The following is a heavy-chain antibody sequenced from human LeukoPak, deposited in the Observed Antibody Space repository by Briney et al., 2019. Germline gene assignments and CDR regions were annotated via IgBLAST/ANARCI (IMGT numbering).Heavy chain of an antibody. D-gene: IGHD3-22*01. CDR1: GYSISSGYY. CDR2: MYYSGTT. J-gene: IGHJ4*02. CDR3: ARHYYDRTGYYYFDY. Sequence: PSETLSLTCAVSGYSISSGYYWGWIRQPPGKGLEWIGSMYYSGTTYSNPSLKSRLTMSADASKNQFSLKLRSVTAADTAVFYCARHYYDRTGYYYFDYWGQGILVTVSS. V-gene: IGHV4-38-2*01.